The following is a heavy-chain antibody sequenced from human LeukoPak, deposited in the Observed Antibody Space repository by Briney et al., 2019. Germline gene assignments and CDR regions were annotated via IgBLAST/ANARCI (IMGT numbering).Heavy chain of an antibody. J-gene: IGHJ4*02. CDR3: VKVYRGYYGSGSFYFDQ. CDR2: ISSNGGST. CDR1: GFTFSSYA. D-gene: IGHD3-10*01. Sequence: GGSLRLSCSASGFTFSSYAMHWVRQGPGKGLEYVSAISSNGGSTYYADSVKGRFTISRDNSKNTLYLQMSSLRAEDTAVYYCVKVYRGYYGSGSFYFDQWGQGTLVTVSS. V-gene: IGHV3-64D*06.